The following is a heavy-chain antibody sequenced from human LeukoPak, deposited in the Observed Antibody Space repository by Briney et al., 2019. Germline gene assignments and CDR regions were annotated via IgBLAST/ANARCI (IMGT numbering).Heavy chain of an antibody. V-gene: IGHV1-2*02. CDR3: ARGRGMITFGGVIVIQNYYMDV. CDR1: GYTFTGYY. J-gene: IGHJ6*03. D-gene: IGHD3-16*02. Sequence: ASVKVSCKASGYTFTGYYMHWVRQAPGQGLEWMGWINPNSGGTNYAQKFQGRVTMTRNTSISTAYMELSSLRSEDTAVYYCARGRGMITFGGVIVIQNYYMDVWGKGTTVTVSS. CDR2: INPNSGGT.